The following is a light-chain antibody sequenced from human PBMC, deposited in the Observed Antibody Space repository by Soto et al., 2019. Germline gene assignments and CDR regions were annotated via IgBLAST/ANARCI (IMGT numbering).Light chain of an antibody. J-gene: IGKJ5*01. V-gene: IGKV3-11*01. CDR2: DAS. CDR3: QQRSNWA. CDR1: QSVSSS. Sequence: EIVLPQSPATLCLSPGERATLSCRASQSVSSSLAWYQQKPGQAPRLLIYDASNRATGIPARFSGSGSGTDFTLTISSLEPEDFAVYYCQQRSNWAFGQGTRLEIK.